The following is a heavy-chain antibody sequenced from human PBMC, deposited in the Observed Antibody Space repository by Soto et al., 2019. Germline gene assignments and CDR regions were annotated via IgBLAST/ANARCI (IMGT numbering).Heavy chain of an antibody. CDR1: GGTFSSYA. CDR3: GVVVDKHYYYGMDV. V-gene: IGHV1-69*12. D-gene: IGHD3-22*01. Sequence: QVQLVQSGAEVKKPGSSVKVSCKASGGTFSSYAISWVPQAPGQGLEWMGGIIPIFGTADYAQKFQGRVTITADESTSTAYMELSSLRSEDTAVYYCGVVVDKHYYYGMDVWGQGTTVTVSS. J-gene: IGHJ6*02. CDR2: IIPIFGTA.